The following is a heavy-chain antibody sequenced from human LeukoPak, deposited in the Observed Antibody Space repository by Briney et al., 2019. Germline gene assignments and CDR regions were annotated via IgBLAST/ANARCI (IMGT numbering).Heavy chain of an antibody. J-gene: IGHJ4*02. CDR1: GFTFSDYY. CDR2: ISSSGGTI. Sequence: PGGSLRLSCAASGFTFSDYYMSRIRQAPGKGLEWVSYISSSGGTIYYADSVKGRFTISRDNAKNSLYLQMNSLRAEDTAVYYCARESSRGNYFDYWGQGTLVTVSS. V-gene: IGHV3-11*01. CDR3: ARESSRGNYFDY.